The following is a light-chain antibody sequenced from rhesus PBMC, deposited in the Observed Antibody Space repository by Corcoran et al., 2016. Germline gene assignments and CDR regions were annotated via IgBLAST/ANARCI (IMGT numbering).Light chain of an antibody. CDR2: KAS. CDR1: QSISSW. Sequence: DIQMTQSPSSLSASVGDTVTITCRASQSISSWLAWYQQKPGKAPKLLIYKASSLESGVPSRFSGGGSGKDCTRTISILQSEDFATYYCQQYSSSPYSFGQGTKVEIK. CDR3: QQYSSSPYS. J-gene: IGKJ2*01. V-gene: IGKV1-22*01.